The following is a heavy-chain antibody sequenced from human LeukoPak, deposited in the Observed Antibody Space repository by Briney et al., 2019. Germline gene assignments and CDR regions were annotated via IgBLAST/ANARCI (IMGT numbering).Heavy chain of an antibody. Sequence: SETLSLTCTVSGGSISSYYWSWIRQPPGKGLEWIGYIYYSGSTNYNPSLKSRVTISVDTSKNQFSLKLSSVTAADTAVYYCARDIIGSFNYYDPWGQGTLVTVSS. V-gene: IGHV4-59*12. CDR3: ARDIIGSFNYYDP. CDR2: IYYSGST. D-gene: IGHD1-1*01. J-gene: IGHJ5*02. CDR1: GGSISSYY.